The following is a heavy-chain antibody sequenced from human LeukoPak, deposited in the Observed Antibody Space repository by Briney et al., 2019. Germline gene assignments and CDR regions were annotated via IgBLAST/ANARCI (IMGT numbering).Heavy chain of an antibody. D-gene: IGHD6-13*01. J-gene: IGHJ4*02. CDR1: GGSISSYY. V-gene: IGHV4-59*01. Sequence: KSSETLSLTCTVSGGSISSYYWSWIRQPPGKGLEWIGYIYYSGSTNYNPSLKSRVTISVDTSKNQFSLKLSSVTAADTAVYYCARVGGSSWSYFDYWGQGTLVTASS. CDR2: IYYSGST. CDR3: ARVGGSSWSYFDY.